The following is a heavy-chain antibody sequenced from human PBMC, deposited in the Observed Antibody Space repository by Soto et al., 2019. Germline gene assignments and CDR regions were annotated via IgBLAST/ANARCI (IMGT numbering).Heavy chain of an antibody. CDR3: ARDRTSSWASDY. J-gene: IGHJ4*02. V-gene: IGHV3-30*03. Sequence: GSLRLSCAASGFTFSSYAMHWVRQTPGKGLEWVAIISYDESNKFYADSVKGRFTTSRGNFKNTVSLQLNSLRPEDTALYYCARDRTSSWASDYWGQGTLVTVSS. D-gene: IGHD6-13*01. CDR2: ISYDESNK. CDR1: GFTFSSYA.